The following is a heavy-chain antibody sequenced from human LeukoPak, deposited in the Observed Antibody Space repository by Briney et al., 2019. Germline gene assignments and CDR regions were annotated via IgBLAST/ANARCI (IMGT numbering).Heavy chain of an antibody. CDR1: GGTFSSYA. J-gene: IGHJ4*02. V-gene: IGHV1-69*13. Sequence: SVKVSCKASGGTFSSYAISWVRQAPGQGLEWMGGIIPIFGTANYAQKFQGRVTITADESTSTAYMELSSLRSEDTAVYYCARAPYYDIFTYYFDYWGQGTLVTVSS. D-gene: IGHD3-9*01. CDR3: ARAPYYDIFTYYFDY. CDR2: IIPIFGTA.